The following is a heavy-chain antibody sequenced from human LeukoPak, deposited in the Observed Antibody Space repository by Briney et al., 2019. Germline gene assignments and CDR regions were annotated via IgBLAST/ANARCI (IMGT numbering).Heavy chain of an antibody. Sequence: GGSLRLSCAASVFTFSDYYMSWIRQAPGKGLEWVSYISNSDSNIYYADSVKGRFTISRDNAKNSLYLQMNSLRAEDTAVYYCARGRDGYNMDYWGQGTLVTVSS. D-gene: IGHD5-24*01. CDR2: ISNSDSNI. CDR3: ARGRDGYNMDY. V-gene: IGHV3-11*04. J-gene: IGHJ4*02. CDR1: VFTFSDYY.